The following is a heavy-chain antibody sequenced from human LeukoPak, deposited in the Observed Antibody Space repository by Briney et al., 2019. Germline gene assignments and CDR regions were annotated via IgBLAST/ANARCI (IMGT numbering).Heavy chain of an antibody. J-gene: IGHJ4*02. CDR3: AKGSSSSRPYYFDY. V-gene: IGHV3-23*01. CDR2: ITDSSTST. Sequence: GGSLRLSCAASGFTFNNYVVNWVRQAPGKGLEWVSAITDSSTSTYYADSVKGRFTISRHNSKNTLYLQMNSLRAEDTAVYYCAKGSSSSRPYYFDYWGQGTLVTVSS. CDR1: GFTFNNYV. D-gene: IGHD6-13*01.